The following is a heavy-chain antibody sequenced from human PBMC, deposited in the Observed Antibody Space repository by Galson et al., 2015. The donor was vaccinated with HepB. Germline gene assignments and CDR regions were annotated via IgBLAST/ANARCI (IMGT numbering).Heavy chain of an antibody. CDR2: IIPMFGTA. V-gene: IGHV1-69*13. CDR1: GGTFSSYP. J-gene: IGHJ5*02. D-gene: IGHD6-19*01. CDR3: SKDGGEGSDWS. Sequence: SVKVSCKVSGGTFSSYPISWVRQAPGQGLEWMGKIIPMFGTANYAQRFKGRVTITADESTRTAYMELTSLRSEDTAIYYCSKDGGEGSDWSWGQGTLVTVSS.